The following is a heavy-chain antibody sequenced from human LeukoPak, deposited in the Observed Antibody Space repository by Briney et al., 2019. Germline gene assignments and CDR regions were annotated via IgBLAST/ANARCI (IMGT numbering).Heavy chain of an antibody. CDR3: TRLGIAAASLDY. CDR2: IWYDGSNK. Sequence: HPGGSLRLSCAASGFTFSSYDMHWVRQAPGKGLEWVADIWYDGSNKYYADSVKGRFTISRDNSKNTLYLQMNSLRAEDTAVYYCTRLGIAAASLDYWGQGTLVTVSS. V-gene: IGHV3-33*01. D-gene: IGHD6-13*01. J-gene: IGHJ4*02. CDR1: GFTFSSYD.